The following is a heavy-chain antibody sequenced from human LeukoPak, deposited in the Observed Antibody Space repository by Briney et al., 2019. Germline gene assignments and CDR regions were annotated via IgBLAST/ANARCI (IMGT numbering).Heavy chain of an antibody. D-gene: IGHD3-22*01. CDR2: ISGSGGST. J-gene: IGHJ4*02. CDR3: AKSGSGYYSDSSGLDY. Sequence: GGSLRLSCAASGFTFSSYAMSWVRQAPGKGLEWVSAISGSGGSTYYADSVKGRFTISRDNSKNTLYLQMNSLRAEDTAVYYCAKSGSGYYSDSSGLDYWGQGTLVTVSS. V-gene: IGHV3-23*01. CDR1: GFTFSSYA.